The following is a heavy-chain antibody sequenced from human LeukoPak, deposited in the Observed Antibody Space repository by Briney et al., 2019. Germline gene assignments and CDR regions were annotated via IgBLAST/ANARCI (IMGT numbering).Heavy chain of an antibody. CDR3: ARVVSGYCSSTSCSVPSYYYYMDV. CDR2: IIPIFGTV. V-gene: IGHV1-69*05. CDR1: GGTFSSYA. Sequence: SVTDSCKASGGTFSSYAISWVRQAPGQGLEWMGGIIPIFGTVNYAQKLQGRVTITTEQSTSTAYVELSSLRSEDTAVYYCARVVSGYCSSTSCSVPSYYYYMDVWGKGTTVTVSS. D-gene: IGHD2-2*01. J-gene: IGHJ6*03.